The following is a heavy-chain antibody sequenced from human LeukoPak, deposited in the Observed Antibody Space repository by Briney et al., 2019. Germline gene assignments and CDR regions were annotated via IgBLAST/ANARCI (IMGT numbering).Heavy chain of an antibody. CDR1: GGTFSSYA. J-gene: IGHJ4*02. CDR3: ASRVGNNWYVYYFDY. Sequence: GASVKVSCKASGGTFSSYAISWVRQAPGQGLEWMGGIIPIFGTANYAQKFQGRVTITADKSTSTAYMELSSLRSEDTAVYYCASRVGNNWYVYYFDYWGQGTLVTVSS. CDR2: IIPIFGTA. D-gene: IGHD1-1*01. V-gene: IGHV1-69*06.